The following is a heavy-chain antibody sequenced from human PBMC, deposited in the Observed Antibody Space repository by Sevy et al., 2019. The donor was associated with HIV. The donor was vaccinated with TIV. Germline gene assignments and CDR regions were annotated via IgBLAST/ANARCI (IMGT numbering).Heavy chain of an antibody. CDR3: AGGEVVGASGFDY. CDR2: INAGNGNT. CDR1: GYTFTSYA. D-gene: IGHD1-26*01. J-gene: IGHJ4*02. Sequence: ASVKVSCKASGYTFTSYAMHWVRQAPGQRLEWMGWINAGNGNTKYSQKFQGRVTITRDTSASTAYTELSSVRSEDTAVDYGAGGEVVGASGFDYGGQGTLDTVSS. V-gene: IGHV1-3*01.